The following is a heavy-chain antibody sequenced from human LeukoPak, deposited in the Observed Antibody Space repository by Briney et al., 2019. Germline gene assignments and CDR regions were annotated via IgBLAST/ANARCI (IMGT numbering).Heavy chain of an antibody. V-gene: IGHV3-30*02. J-gene: IGHJ4*02. D-gene: IGHD3-22*01. CDR3: AKDGSYYYDSSGYQP. CDR2: IRYDGSNK. CDR1: GFTFSSYG. Sequence: GESLRLSCAASGFTFSSYGMHWVRQAPGKGLEWVAFIRYDGSNKYYADSVKGRFTISRDNSKNTLYLRMNGLRAEDTAVYYCAKDGSYYYDSSGYQPWGQGTLVTVSS.